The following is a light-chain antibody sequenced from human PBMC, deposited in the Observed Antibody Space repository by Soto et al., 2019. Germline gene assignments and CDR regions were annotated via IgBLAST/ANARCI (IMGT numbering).Light chain of an antibody. CDR3: SSYTTSSTVV. J-gene: IGLJ2*01. Sequence: QSALTQPASVSGSPGQSITISCTGTSSDVGYYNYVSWYQQHPGKAPRLMIYDVRYRPSGVSNRFSGFKSGNTASLTISGLQAEDEADYYCSSYTTSSTVVFGGGTQLTVL. CDR2: DVR. CDR1: SSDVGYYNY. V-gene: IGLV2-14*03.